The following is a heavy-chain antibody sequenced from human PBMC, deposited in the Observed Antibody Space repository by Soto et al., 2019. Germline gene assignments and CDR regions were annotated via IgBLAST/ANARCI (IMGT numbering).Heavy chain of an antibody. CDR3: ARADLINVGHY. CDR2: IYSGGST. J-gene: IGHJ4*02. V-gene: IGHV3-66*01. Sequence: EVQLVESGGGLVQPGGSLRLSCAASGFTVSSNYMSWVRQAPGKGLEWVSVIYSGGSTYYADSVKGRFTISRDNSKNTLYLQMNSLRAEDTAVYYCARADLINVGHYWGQGTLVTVSS. CDR1: GFTVSSNY. D-gene: IGHD3-10*01.